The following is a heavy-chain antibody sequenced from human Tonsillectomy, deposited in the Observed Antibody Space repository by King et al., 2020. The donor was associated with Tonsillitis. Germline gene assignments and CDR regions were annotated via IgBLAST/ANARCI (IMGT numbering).Heavy chain of an antibody. CDR1: GFTFSAYA. CDR3: VKARYSSSQQPLDY. CDR2: ISSNGGST. D-gene: IGHD6-13*01. Sequence: VQLVESGGGSVQPGGSLRLSCSASGFTFSAYAMHWVRQAPGKGLEYVSAISSNGGSTYYADSVKGRFTISRDNSKNTLYLQMSSLRTEDTAMYYCVKARYSSSQQPLDYWGQGTLVTVSS. J-gene: IGHJ4*02. V-gene: IGHV3-64D*06.